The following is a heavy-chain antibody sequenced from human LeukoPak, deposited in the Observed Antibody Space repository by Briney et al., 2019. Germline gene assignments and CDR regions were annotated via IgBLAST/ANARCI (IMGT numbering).Heavy chain of an antibody. CDR1: GFTVSSNY. CDR2: IYSGGST. V-gene: IGHV3-53*05. Sequence: GGSLRLSCAASGFTVSSNYMSWVRQAPGKGLEWASIIYSGGSTFYADSVKGRFTISRDNSKNTLYLQMNSLRAEDTAVYYCAKDGTSYYYYYMDVWGKGTTVTISS. CDR3: AKDGTSYYYYYMDV. D-gene: IGHD2-2*01. J-gene: IGHJ6*03.